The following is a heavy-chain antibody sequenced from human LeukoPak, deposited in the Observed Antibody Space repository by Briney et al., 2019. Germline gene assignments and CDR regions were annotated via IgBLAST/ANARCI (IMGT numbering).Heavy chain of an antibody. J-gene: IGHJ5*02. Sequence: GASVKVSCKASGGTFSSYAISWVRQAPGQGLEWMGGIIPIFGTANYAQKFQGRVTMTRDTSISTAYMELSSLRSEDTAVYYCARGPLVRLPSSFDPWGQGTLVTVSS. V-gene: IGHV1-69*05. CDR3: ARGPLVRLPSSFDP. CDR2: IIPIFGTA. D-gene: IGHD3-16*02. CDR1: GGTFSSYA.